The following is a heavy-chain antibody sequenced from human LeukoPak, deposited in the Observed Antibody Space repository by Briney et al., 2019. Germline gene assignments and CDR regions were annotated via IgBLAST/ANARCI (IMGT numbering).Heavy chain of an antibody. CDR3: ASVPTVTTAFFEH. Sequence: PSETLSLTCTVSGGSISSYYWSWIRQPPGKGLEWIGYIYYSGSTNYNPSLKSRVTISVDTSKNQFSLKLSSVTAADTAVYYCASVPTVTTAFFEHWGQGTLVTVSS. CDR2: IYYSGST. CDR1: GGSISSYY. V-gene: IGHV4-59*12. D-gene: IGHD4-17*01. J-gene: IGHJ1*01.